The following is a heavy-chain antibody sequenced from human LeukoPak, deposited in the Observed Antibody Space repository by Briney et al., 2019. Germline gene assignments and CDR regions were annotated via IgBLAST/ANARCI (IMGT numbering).Heavy chain of an antibody. J-gene: IGHJ4*02. D-gene: IGHD3-16*01. Sequence: PGGAPRLSCAGSGFIFTSYSMKWGRQAPGKGGEGGSAVCDRGGSTYYADSVKGRFTISRDNPKNTLYLQINSLRAEDTAAYYCAKDLGYDYVRGEGNFYDYWGQGTLVTVSS. CDR3: AKDLGYDYVRGEGNFYDY. CDR1: GFIFTSYS. CDR2: VCDRGGST. V-gene: IGHV3-23*01.